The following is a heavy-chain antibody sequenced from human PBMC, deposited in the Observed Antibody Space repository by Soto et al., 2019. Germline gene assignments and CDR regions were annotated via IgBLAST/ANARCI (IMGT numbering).Heavy chain of an antibody. Sequence: SETLSLTCTVSGGSISSGDYYWSWIRQPPGKGLEWIGYIYYSGSTYYNPSLKSRVTISVDTSKNQFSLKLSSVTAADTAVYYCARDDGLRYFDWIPFQHWGQGTLVTVSS. CDR1: GGSISSGDYY. D-gene: IGHD3-9*01. V-gene: IGHV4-30-4*01. CDR3: ARDDGLRYFDWIPFQH. CDR2: IYYSGST. J-gene: IGHJ1*01.